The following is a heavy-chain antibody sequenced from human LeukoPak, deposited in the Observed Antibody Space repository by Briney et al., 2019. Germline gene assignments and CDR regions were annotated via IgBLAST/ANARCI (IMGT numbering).Heavy chain of an antibody. D-gene: IGHD3-10*02. J-gene: IGHJ4*02. CDR2: INSDGSST. V-gene: IGHV3-74*01. CDR3: ATYVRGDLFDY. CDR1: GFTFSSYW. Sequence: GGSLRLSCAGSGFTFSSYWMHWVRQAPGKGLVWVSRINSDGSSTSYADSVKGRFTISRDNAKNTLYLQMNSLRAEDTAVYYCATYVRGDLFDYWGQGTLVTVSS.